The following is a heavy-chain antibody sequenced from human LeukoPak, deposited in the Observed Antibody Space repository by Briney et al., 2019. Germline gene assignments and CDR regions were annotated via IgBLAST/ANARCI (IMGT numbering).Heavy chain of an antibody. D-gene: IGHD1-14*01. V-gene: IGHV3-21*01. CDR2: ISTSSIYI. Sequence: GGSLRLSCAASGFTFSTYSMNWVRQAPGKGLEWVSSISTSSIYIYYADSVKGRFTISRDNTKNSLYLQMNSLRDEDTAVYYCSAGPHFDYWGQGTLVTVSS. CDR3: SAGPHFDY. J-gene: IGHJ4*02. CDR1: GFTFSTYS.